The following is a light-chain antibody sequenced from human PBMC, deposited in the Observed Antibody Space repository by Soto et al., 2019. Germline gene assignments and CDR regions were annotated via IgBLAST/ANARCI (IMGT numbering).Light chain of an antibody. CDR3: SSYTDSSNYV. CDR2: QVT. Sequence: QSVLTKPASVSGSPGQSITISCTGTSSDLAIYNYVSWYQQQPGKAPKLMIYQVTNRPSGVSNRFSGSRSGNTASLTISGLQAEDEADYYCSSYTDSSNYVFGNGKKVTV. CDR1: SSDLAIYNY. V-gene: IGLV2-14*01. J-gene: IGLJ1*01.